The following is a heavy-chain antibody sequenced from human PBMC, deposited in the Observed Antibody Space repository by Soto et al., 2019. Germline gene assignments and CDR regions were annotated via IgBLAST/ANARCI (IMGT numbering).Heavy chain of an antibody. CDR2: TYHSGTT. Sequence: QVQLQLSGPGLVKPSGTLSLTCAVSGGSVSSGNWWSWVRHPPGKGLEWIGETYHSGTTNYNPSLKSRVTIALDKSKNQISLNLRSVTAADTAVYYCARHVAVPGTRGIDYWGQGTLVTVSS. CDR3: ARHVAVPGTRGIDY. CDR1: GGSVSSGNW. J-gene: IGHJ4*02. D-gene: IGHD6-19*01. V-gene: IGHV4-4*02.